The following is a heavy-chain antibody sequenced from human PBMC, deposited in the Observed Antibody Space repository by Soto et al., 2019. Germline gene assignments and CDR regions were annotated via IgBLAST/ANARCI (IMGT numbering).Heavy chain of an antibody. J-gene: IGHJ4*02. CDR1: GLTFSSYS. V-gene: IGHV3-48*02. Sequence: GGSLRLSCAASGLTFSSYSMNWVRQAPGKALEWISYISGSSTTIFYADSVKGRFTISRDNAKNSLYLQMNSLRDEDTAIYYCARDAVKLRAYYFDYWGQGTLVTVSS. D-gene: IGHD6-19*01. CDR2: ISGSSTTI. CDR3: ARDAVKLRAYYFDY.